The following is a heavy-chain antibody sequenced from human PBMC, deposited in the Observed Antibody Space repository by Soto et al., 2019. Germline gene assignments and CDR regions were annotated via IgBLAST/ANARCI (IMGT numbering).Heavy chain of an antibody. CDR3: AREKDGMDV. CDR1: GFTFSNYG. Sequence: ESGGGVVQPGRSLRLSCAASGFTFSNYGMHWVRQAPGKGLAWVAVIWYDGSNKYYADSVKGRFTISRDNSKNTLYLQMNSLRAEDTAVYYCAREKDGMDVWGQGTTVTVSS. V-gene: IGHV3-33*01. J-gene: IGHJ6*02. CDR2: IWYDGSNK.